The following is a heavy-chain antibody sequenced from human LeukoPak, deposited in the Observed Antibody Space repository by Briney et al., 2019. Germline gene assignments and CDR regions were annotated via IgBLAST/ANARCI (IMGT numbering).Heavy chain of an antibody. V-gene: IGHV1-18*01. J-gene: IGHJ5*02. CDR3: ARDSNPAAPQKHNCFYP. CDR1: GYTFTSYG. CDR2: ISAYNGNT. D-gene: IGHD6-13*01. Sequence: ASVKVSCKASGYTFTSYGISWVRQAPGQGLEWMGWISAYNGNTNYAQKLQGRVTMTTYTSTSTAYMELRSLRSDDTAVYYYARDSNPAAPQKHNCFYPWGQGTLVTVSS.